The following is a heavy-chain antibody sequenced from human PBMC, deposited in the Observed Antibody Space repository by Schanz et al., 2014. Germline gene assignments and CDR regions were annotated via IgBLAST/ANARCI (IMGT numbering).Heavy chain of an antibody. V-gene: IGHV1-18*01. J-gene: IGHJ4*02. D-gene: IGHD1-26*01. CDR2: IGGSHGNT. CDR1: GYTFTRSG. CDR3: ARDRDQWDGNYLDY. Sequence: QVQLVQSGAEVKKPGSSVKVSCKASGYTFTRSGISWVRQAPGQGLEWMGWIGGSHGNTNFAKKFQGRGTMTTDTSTSTVYMELRSLTSDDSAVYYCARDRDQWDGNYLDYWGQGTLVTVSS.